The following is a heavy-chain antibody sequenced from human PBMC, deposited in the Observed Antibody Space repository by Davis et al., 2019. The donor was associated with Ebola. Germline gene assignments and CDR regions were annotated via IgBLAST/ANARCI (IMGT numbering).Heavy chain of an antibody. J-gene: IGHJ4*02. CDR1: GYTFTGYY. CDR3: AREGWTTGVDY. CDR2: INPNSGGT. V-gene: IGHV1-2*06. Sequence: ASVKVSCKASGYTFTGYYMHWVRQAPGQGLEWMGRINPNSGGTNYAQKFQDRFTMTWDTSVSTAYMELRRLRSDDTAIYYCAREGWTTGVDYWGRGTLVTVSS. D-gene: IGHD1-1*01.